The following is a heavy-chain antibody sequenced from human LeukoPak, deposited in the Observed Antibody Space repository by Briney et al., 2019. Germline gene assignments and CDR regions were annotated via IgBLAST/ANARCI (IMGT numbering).Heavy chain of an antibody. CDR2: IIPLFGTA. D-gene: IGHD3-22*01. V-gene: IGHV1-69*13. CDR1: GDIFSRYA. Sequence: ASVKVSCKASGDIFSRYAISWVRQAPGQGLEWMGGIIPLFGTANYAQRFQGRVTITADESTRTAYMELSSLRSEDTAIYYCAREWDFDSSGFYYYYWGQGTLVTVSS. CDR3: AREWDFDSSGFYYYY. J-gene: IGHJ4*02.